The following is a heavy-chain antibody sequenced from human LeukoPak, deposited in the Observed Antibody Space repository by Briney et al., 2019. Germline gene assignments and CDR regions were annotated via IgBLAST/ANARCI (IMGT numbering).Heavy chain of an antibody. J-gene: IGHJ4*02. CDR2: ISSSAGST. CDR1: GITFSSHA. V-gene: IGHV3-23*01. CDR3: ARWESSGFFYAGSDFDY. D-gene: IGHD3-22*01. Sequence: GGSLRLSCAASGITFSSHAMSWVRQAPGKGLQWISAISSSAGSTYYADSVKGRFTISRDNSKNTLYLQMNSLRAEDTVVYYCARWESSGFFYAGSDFDYWGQGTLVTVSS.